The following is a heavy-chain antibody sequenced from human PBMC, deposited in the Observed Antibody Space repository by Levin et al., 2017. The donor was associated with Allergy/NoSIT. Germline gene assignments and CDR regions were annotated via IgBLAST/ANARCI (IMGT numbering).Heavy chain of an antibody. J-gene: IGHJ3*02. CDR2: IYYSGST. CDR3: ARQVATISGAFDI. V-gene: IGHV4-39*01. D-gene: IGHD5-12*01. Sequence: SQTLSLTCTVSGGSIRSSSYYWGWIRQPPGKGLEWIGSIYYSGSTYYNPSLKSRVTISVDTSKNQFSLKLSSVTAADTAVYYCARQVATISGAFDIWGQGTMVTVSS. CDR1: GGSIRSSSYY.